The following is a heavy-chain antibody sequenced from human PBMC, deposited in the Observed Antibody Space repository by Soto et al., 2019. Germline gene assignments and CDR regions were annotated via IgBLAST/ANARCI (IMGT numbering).Heavy chain of an antibody. V-gene: IGHV1-2*02. Sequence: QVQLVQSGAEVKEPGASVKVSCKASAYTFTAYYIHWVRQAPGQGPEWMGWINPNSGGTKYAQKLEGRVTMTRDTSITTAYMELSRLSADDTAVYYCAGDKPRSFGGVTSNIMDVWGQGTTVTVSS. J-gene: IGHJ6*02. CDR2: INPNSGGT. D-gene: IGHD3-3*01. CDR3: AGDKPRSFGGVTSNIMDV. CDR1: AYTFTAYY.